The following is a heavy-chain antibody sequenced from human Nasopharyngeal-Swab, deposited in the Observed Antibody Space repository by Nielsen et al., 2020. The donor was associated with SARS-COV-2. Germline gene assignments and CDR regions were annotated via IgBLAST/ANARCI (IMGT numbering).Heavy chain of an antibody. CDR3: AKDRDPNSGSYYLDY. CDR1: GFTFSSYG. J-gene: IGHJ4*02. CDR2: ISYDGSNK. V-gene: IGHV3-30*18. Sequence: GESLKISCAASGFTFSSYGMHWVRQAPGKGPEWVAVISYDGSNKYYADSVKGRFTISRDNSKNTLYLQMNSLRVEDTAVYYCAKDRDPNSGSYYLDYWGQGTLVTVSS. D-gene: IGHD1-26*01.